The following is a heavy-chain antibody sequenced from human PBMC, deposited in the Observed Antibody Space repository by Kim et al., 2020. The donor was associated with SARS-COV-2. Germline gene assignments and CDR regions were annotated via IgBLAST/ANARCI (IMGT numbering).Heavy chain of an antibody. CDR1: GFTFDDYA. D-gene: IGHD3-10*01. Sequence: GGSLRLSCAASGFTFDDYAMHWVRQAPGKGLEWVSGISWNSGSIGYADSVKGRFTISRDNAKNSLYLQMNSLRAEDTALYYCAKSTTPLSGGTRDWGQGTLVTVSS. J-gene: IGHJ4*02. CDR3: AKSTTPLSGGTRD. CDR2: ISWNSGSI. V-gene: IGHV3-9*01.